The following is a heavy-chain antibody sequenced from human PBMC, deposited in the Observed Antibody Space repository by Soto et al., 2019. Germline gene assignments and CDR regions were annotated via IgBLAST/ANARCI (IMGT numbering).Heavy chain of an antibody. CDR3: ARQIYDSDTGPNFQYYFDS. CDR1: GYSFAGYW. D-gene: IGHD3-22*01. CDR2: IDPSDSQT. V-gene: IGHV5-10-1*01. J-gene: IGHJ4*02. Sequence: GESLKISCKGSGYSFAGYWIAWVRQKPGKGLEWMGRIDPSDSQTYYSPSFRGHVTISVTKSITTVFLQWSSLRALDTAMYYCARQIYDSDTGPNFQYYFDSWGQGTPVTVSS.